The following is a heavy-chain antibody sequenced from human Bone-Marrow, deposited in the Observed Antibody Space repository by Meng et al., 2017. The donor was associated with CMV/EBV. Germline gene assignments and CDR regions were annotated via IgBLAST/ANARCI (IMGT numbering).Heavy chain of an antibody. CDR3: SSMVPLCGMDV. Sequence: ETLSLTCTVSGSSISSYSWSWIRQPPGKGMEWIGYIYYSGSTNYHPSLKSRVTISVDTSKNQFALKLSSVTAADTAVYYCSSMVPLCGMDVWGQGTTVPVSS. D-gene: IGHD3-10*01. J-gene: IGHJ6*02. CDR1: GSSISSYS. CDR2: IYYSGST. V-gene: IGHV4-59*01.